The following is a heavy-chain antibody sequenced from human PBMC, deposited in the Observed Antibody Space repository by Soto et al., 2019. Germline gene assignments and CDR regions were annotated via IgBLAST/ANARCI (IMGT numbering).Heavy chain of an antibody. J-gene: IGHJ5*02. CDR3: VRIRYQLPSSVIWLDR. CDR1: GGFLSESY. Sequence: SETRSLTCAVYGGFLSESYWTWIRQPPGKGLEGIGEINHVGGTNDNPSLKSRVTMSVDTSQNQFSLRLISVTAADTAMYFCVRIRYQLPSSVIWLDRWGKGPRVTVSS. V-gene: IGHV4-34*01. D-gene: IGHD3-16*01. CDR2: INHVGGT.